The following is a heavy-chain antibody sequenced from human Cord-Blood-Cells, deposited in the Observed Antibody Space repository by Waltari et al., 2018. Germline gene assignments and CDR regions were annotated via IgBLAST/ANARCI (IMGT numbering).Heavy chain of an antibody. CDR3: TTDRVVRGVKDDY. CDR2: IKSKTDGGTT. D-gene: IGHD3-10*01. CDR1: GFPFSNAW. V-gene: IGHV3-15*01. J-gene: IGHJ4*02. Sequence: EVQLVESGGGLVKPGGSLRLSCAASGFPFSNAWMSWVRQAPGKGLEWVGRIKSKTDGGTTDYAAPVKGRFTISRDDSKNTLYLQMNSLKTEDTAVYYCTTDRVVRGVKDDYWGQGTLVTVSS.